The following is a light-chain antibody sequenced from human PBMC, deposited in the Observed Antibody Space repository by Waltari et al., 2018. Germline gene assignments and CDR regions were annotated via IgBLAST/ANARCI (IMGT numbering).Light chain of an antibody. V-gene: IGKV3-20*01. J-gene: IGKJ1*01. Sequence: EIVLTQSPGTLSLSTGERATLSCRASQSVSSSYLAWYQQKPGQAPRLLIYGASSRATGIPDRFSGSGSGTDFTLTISRLEPEDFAVYYCQQYGSSPRTFGQGTKVEIK. CDR3: QQYGSSPRT. CDR1: QSVSSSY. CDR2: GAS.